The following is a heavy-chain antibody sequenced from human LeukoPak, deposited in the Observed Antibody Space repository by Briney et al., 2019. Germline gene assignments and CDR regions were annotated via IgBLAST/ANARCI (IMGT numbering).Heavy chain of an antibody. V-gene: IGHV1-46*03. D-gene: IGHD5-18*01. CDR1: GYTFTNYY. CDR2: INPSGGST. CDR3: ARGYTYGPPTDDH. Sequence: ASVKVSCKASGYTFTNYYMNWVRQAPGQGLEWMGIINPSGGSTSYAQKFQGRVTMTRDTSTTTVYMELSSLRSEDTAVYYCARGYTYGPPTDDHWGQGTLVTVSS. J-gene: IGHJ4*02.